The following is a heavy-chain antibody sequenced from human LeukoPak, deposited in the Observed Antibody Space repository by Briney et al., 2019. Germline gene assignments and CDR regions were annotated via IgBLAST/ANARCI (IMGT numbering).Heavy chain of an antibody. CDR2: ISGSGGST. D-gene: IGHD4-17*01. V-gene: IGHV3-23*01. Sequence: GGSLRLSCAASGFTFSSYAMSWVRQAPGKGLEWVSAISGSGGSTYYADSVKGRFIISRDNSKNTLYLQMNSLRAEDTAVYYCAKDQDYGIWPHDYWGQGTLVTVSS. CDR1: GFTFSSYA. J-gene: IGHJ4*02. CDR3: AKDQDYGIWPHDY.